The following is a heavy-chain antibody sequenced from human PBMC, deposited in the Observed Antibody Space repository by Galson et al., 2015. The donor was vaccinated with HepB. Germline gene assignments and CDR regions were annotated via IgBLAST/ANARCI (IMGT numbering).Heavy chain of an antibody. CDR2: IIPIFGTA. CDR1: GGTFSSYA. D-gene: IGHD6-13*01. V-gene: IGHV1-69*13. CDR3: ARDEEQQLANYYYGMDV. Sequence: SVKVSCKASGGTFSSYAISWVRQAPGQGLEWMGGIIPIFGTANYAQKFQGRVTITADESTSTAYMELSSLGSEDTAVYYCARDEEQQLANYYYGMDVWGQGTTVTVSS. J-gene: IGHJ6*02.